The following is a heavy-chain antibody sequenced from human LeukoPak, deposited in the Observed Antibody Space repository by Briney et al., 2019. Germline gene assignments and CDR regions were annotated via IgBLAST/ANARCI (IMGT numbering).Heavy chain of an antibody. V-gene: IGHV4-34*01. Sequence: PSETLSLTCAVYGGSFSGYYWSWIRQPPGKGLEWIGEINHSGSTNYNPSVQSRVSISLDMSKTQVSLKLSSVTAADTAVYYCARNVPAGYGSDIWGQGTMVTVSS. J-gene: IGHJ3*02. CDR1: GGSFSGYY. D-gene: IGHD6-13*01. CDR3: ARNVPAGYGSDI. CDR2: INHSGST.